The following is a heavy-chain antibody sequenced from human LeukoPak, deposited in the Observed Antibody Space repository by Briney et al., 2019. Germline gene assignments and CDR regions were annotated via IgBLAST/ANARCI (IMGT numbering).Heavy chain of an antibody. CDR2: IRNSDGMT. V-gene: IGHV3-23*01. CDR1: GFTFSDYY. CDR3: AKGLERESRLDS. Sequence: GGSLRLSCAASGFTFSDYYMSWIRQAPGQGLEWVSGIRNSDGMTYYADSVRGRFTIPTDNSKNTLYLQMNSLRAEDTALYYCAKGLERESRLDSWGQGTLVTVSS. J-gene: IGHJ4*02. D-gene: IGHD1-1*01.